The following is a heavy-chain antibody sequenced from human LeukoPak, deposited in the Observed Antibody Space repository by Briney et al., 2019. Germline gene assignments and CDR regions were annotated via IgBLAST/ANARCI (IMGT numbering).Heavy chain of an antibody. CDR3: ARVWFGELLYNWFDP. V-gene: IGHV4-59*01. CDR2: IYYSGST. J-gene: IGHJ5*02. CDR1: GGSISSYY. Sequence: SETLSLTCTVSGGSISSYYWGWIRQPPGKGLEWIGYIYYSGSTNYNPSLKSRVTISVDTSKNQFSLKLSSVTAADTAVYYCARVWFGELLYNWFDPWGQGTLVTVSS. D-gene: IGHD3-10*01.